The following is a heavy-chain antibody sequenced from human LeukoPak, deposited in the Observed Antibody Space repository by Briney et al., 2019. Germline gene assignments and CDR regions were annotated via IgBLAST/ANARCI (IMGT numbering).Heavy chain of an antibody. CDR2: LRGDGET. Sequence: GGSLRLSCVASGFIFRDYAMSWVRQAPAGELEWVSSLRGDGETFYTDSVKGRFTFSRDHSRNTVYLQLSNLRVEDTVVYYCAKASWVSSADAVLWGQGTLVTVS. CDR3: AKASWVSSADAVL. CDR1: GFIFRDYA. V-gene: IGHV3-23*01. J-gene: IGHJ4*02. D-gene: IGHD3-16*01.